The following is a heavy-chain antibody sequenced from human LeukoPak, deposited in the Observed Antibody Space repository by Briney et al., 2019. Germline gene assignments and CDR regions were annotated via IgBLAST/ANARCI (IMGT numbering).Heavy chain of an antibody. J-gene: IGHJ4*02. CDR1: GGSISSSSYY. CDR3: ARDRPLGYYDSSGSFDY. Sequence: SETLSLTCTVSGGSISSSSYYWGWIRQPPGKGLEWIGSIYYSGSTYYNPSLKSRVTISVDTSKNQFSLKLSSVTAADTAVYYCARDRPLGYYDSSGSFDYWGQGTLVTVSS. D-gene: IGHD3-22*01. V-gene: IGHV4-39*07. CDR2: IYYSGST.